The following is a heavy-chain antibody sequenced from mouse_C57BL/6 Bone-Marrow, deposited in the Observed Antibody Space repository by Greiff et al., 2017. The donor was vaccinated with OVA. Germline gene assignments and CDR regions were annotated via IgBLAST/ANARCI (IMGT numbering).Heavy chain of an antibody. J-gene: IGHJ4*01. CDR3: ASYYGLYAMGY. CDR1: GFTFSSYG. CDR2: ISSGGSYT. D-gene: IGHD1-1*01. Sequence: EVMLVESGGDLVKPGGSLKLSCAASGFTFSSYGMSWVRQTPDKRLEWVATISSGGSYTSYPDSVKGRFTISRDNAKNTLYLQMSRLKSEDTAMYYCASYYGLYAMGYWGQGTSVTVAS. V-gene: IGHV5-6*01.